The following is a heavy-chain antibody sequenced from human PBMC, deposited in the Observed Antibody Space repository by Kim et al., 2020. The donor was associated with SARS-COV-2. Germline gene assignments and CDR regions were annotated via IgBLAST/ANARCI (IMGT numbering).Heavy chain of an antibody. CDR1: GFTFSSYG. CDR3: ARGNSYGSWSSALYEDFFDY. J-gene: IGHJ4*01. Sequence: GGSLRLSCAASGFTFSSYGMHWVRQAPGKGLEWVAVIWYDGSNKYYVDSVKGRFTISRDNSKNTLYLQMNSLRAEDTAVYYCARGNSYGSWSSALYEDFFDYWGHGTLVTLSS. V-gene: IGHV3-33*01. CDR2: IWYDGSNK. D-gene: IGHD3-10*01.